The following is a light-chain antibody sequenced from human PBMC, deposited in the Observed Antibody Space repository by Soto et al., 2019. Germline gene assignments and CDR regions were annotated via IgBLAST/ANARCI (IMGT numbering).Light chain of an antibody. Sequence: QSALTQPPSASGSPGQSVTISCTGSSSDVGGYNYVSWYQQHPGKAPKLMIYEVSKRPSGVPDRLSGSKSGNTASLTVSGLQAEHEADYYCSSYGGSNPVVFGGGTKLTVL. CDR1: SSDVGGYNY. V-gene: IGLV2-8*01. CDR3: SSYGGSNPVV. J-gene: IGLJ2*01. CDR2: EVS.